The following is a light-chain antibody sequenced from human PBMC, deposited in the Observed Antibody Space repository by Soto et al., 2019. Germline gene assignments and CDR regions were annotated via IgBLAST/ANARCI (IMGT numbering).Light chain of an antibody. Sequence: QSVLAHPASVSGSPGQSITISCTETSRDVGAYSYVSWYLQYPDKAPQLLIYYVDHRPSGVSSRFSGSKSGNTASLTIYGLQAEDECDYYCCSYADGSIYFFGTGTKGTVL. J-gene: IGLJ1*01. CDR1: SRDVGAYSY. CDR3: CSYADGSIYF. CDR2: YVD. V-gene: IGLV2-14*03.